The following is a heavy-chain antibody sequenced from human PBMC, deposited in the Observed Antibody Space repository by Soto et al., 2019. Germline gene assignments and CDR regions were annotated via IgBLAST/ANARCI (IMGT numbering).Heavy chain of an antibody. D-gene: IGHD5-12*01. CDR2: IYYSGST. V-gene: IGHV4-59*01. CDR1: GGSISSYY. CDR3: ARLASGYDYLGSFDY. Sequence: SETLSLTCTVSGGSISSYYWSWIRQPPGKGLEWIGYIYYSGSTNYNPSLKSRVTISVDTSKNQFSLKLSSVTAADTAVYYCARLASGYDYLGSFDYWGQGTRVTVSS. J-gene: IGHJ4*02.